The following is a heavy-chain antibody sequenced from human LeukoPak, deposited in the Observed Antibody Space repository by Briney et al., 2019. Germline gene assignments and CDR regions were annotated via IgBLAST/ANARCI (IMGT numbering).Heavy chain of an antibody. CDR1: GFTFSTYS. CDR2: ISSSSSYI. V-gene: IGHV3-21*01. Sequence: GGSLRLSCAASGFTFSTYSMNWVRQAPGKGLEWVSSISSSSSYIYYADSVNGRFTISRHNSKNTLFLQMNSLRIEDTAVYYCAKDVGRGYSYGFDYWGQGTLVTVS. J-gene: IGHJ4*02. D-gene: IGHD5-18*01. CDR3: AKDVGRGYSYGFDY.